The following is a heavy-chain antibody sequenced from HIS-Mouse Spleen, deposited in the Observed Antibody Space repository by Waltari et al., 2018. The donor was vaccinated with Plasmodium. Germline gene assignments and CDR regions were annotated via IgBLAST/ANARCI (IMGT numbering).Heavy chain of an antibody. CDR2: INHSGST. Sequence: QVQLQQWGAGLLKPSETLSLPCAVYGGSFSGYYWSWIRQPPGMGLEWIGEINHSGSTNYTPSLKSRVTIAVDTSKNQFSLKLSSVTAADTAVYYCARLVVVASKDSYWGQGTLVTVSS. CDR3: ARLVVVASKDSY. V-gene: IGHV4-34*01. D-gene: IGHD2-15*01. CDR1: GGSFSGYY. J-gene: IGHJ4*02.